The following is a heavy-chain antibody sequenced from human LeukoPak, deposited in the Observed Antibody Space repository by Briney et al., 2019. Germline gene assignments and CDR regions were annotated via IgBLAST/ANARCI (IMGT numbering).Heavy chain of an antibody. J-gene: IGHJ3*02. CDR1: VYTFTGYY. Sequence: ASVKVSCKASVYTFTGYYMHWVRQAPGQGLEWMGWINPNSGGTSYAQKFQGRVTMTRDTSITTAYMELSRLRSDDTAVYYCARGYCSTTTCYGAFDIWGQGTMVTVSS. CDR2: INPNSGGT. V-gene: IGHV1-2*02. CDR3: ARGYCSTTTCYGAFDI. D-gene: IGHD2-2*01.